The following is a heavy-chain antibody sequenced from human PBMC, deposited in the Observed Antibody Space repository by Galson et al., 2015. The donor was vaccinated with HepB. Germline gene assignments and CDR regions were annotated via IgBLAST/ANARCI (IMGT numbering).Heavy chain of an antibody. Sequence: SVKVSCKASGGTFSSYAIFWVRQASGQGLEWMGGIIPMYDIGNYAQKFQDRDTITADKSTSTAYMELSSLRSDDTAMYYCARAREEYTSSSGLSLWGQGTLVTVS. D-gene: IGHD6-6*01. CDR1: GGTFSSYA. CDR3: ARAREEYTSSSGLSL. V-gene: IGHV1-69*10. J-gene: IGHJ4*02. CDR2: IIPMYDIG.